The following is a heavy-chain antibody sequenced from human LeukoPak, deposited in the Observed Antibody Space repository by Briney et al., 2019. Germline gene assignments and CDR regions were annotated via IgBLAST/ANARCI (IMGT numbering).Heavy chain of an antibody. CDR3: AKVLPRAYYYDSSGSYYFDY. V-gene: IGHV3-23*01. CDR2: ISGSGGST. CDR1: GFTFSSYA. J-gene: IGHJ4*02. Sequence: GGSLRLPCAASGFTFSSYAMSWVRQAPGKGLEWVSAISGSGGSTYYADSVKGRFTISRDNSKNTLYLQMNSLRAEDTAVYYCAKVLPRAYYYDSSGSYYFDYWGQGTLVTVSS. D-gene: IGHD3-22*01.